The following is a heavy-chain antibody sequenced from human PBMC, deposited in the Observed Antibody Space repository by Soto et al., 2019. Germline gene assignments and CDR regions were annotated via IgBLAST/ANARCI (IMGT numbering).Heavy chain of an antibody. D-gene: IGHD3-22*01. CDR2: IYYSGST. CDR3: ARVGDYYDSSVIFDP. V-gene: IGHV4-59*01. J-gene: IGHJ5*02. Sequence: PSETLSLTCTVSGASISSSYWSWIRQPPGKGLEWIGYIYYSGSTNYNPSLKSRVTISVDTSKNQFSLKLSSVTAADTAVYYCARVGDYYDSSVIFDPWGQGTLVTVSS. CDR1: GASISSSY.